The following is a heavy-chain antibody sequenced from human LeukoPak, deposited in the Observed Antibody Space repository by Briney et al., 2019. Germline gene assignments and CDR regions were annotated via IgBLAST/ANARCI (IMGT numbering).Heavy chain of an antibody. Sequence: SETLSLTCTVSGGSMNNYYWNWIRQPPGKGLEWIGYGYYSGSTNYNPSLKSRVNISVDTSKNHFSLNLSSVTAADTAVYYCARLGSVAMPFDYWGQGTLVTVSS. V-gene: IGHV4-59*08. D-gene: IGHD2-2*01. CDR2: GYYSGST. CDR1: GGSMNNYY. J-gene: IGHJ4*02. CDR3: ARLGSVAMPFDY.